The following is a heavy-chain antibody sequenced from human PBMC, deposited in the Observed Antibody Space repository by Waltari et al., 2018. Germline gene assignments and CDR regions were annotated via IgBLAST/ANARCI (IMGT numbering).Heavy chain of an antibody. CDR1: GGSISSYY. CDR3: ARRDALVPDYFDY. Sequence: QVQLQESGPGLVKPSETLSLTCTVSGGSISSYYWSWIRQPPGKGLEWIGYIYYSGSTNYTPSLKSRVTISVDTSKNQFSLKLSSVTAADTAVYYCARRDALVPDYFDYWGQGTLVTVSS. V-gene: IGHV4-59*01. D-gene: IGHD6-13*01. J-gene: IGHJ4*02. CDR2: IYYSGST.